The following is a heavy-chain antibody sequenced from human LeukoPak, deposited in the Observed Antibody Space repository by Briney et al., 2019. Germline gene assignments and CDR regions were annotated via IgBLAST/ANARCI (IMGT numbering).Heavy chain of an antibody. CDR2: INHSGST. V-gene: IGHV4-34*01. J-gene: IGHJ4*02. CDR1: GGSFSGYY. CDR3: ARDGVGATLDY. D-gene: IGHD1-26*01. Sequence: SETLSLTCAVYGGSFSGYYWSWIRQPPGKGLEWIGEINHSGSTNYNPSLKSRVTISVDTSKNQFSLKLSSVTAADTAVYYCARDGVGATLDYWGQGTPVTVSS.